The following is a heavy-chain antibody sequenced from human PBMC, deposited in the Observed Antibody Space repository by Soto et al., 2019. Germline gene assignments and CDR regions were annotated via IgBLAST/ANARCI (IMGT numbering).Heavy chain of an antibody. CDR2: ISGSGGST. J-gene: IGHJ6*02. CDR1: GFTFSSYA. Sequence: LRLSCAASGFTFSSYAMSWVRQAPGKGLEWVSAISGSGGSTYYADSVKGRFTISRDNSKNTLYLQMNSLRAEDTAVYYCAKGVGTSYYYYYGMDVWGQGTTVTVSS. CDR3: AKGVGTSYYYYYGMDV. V-gene: IGHV3-23*01. D-gene: IGHD2-8*01.